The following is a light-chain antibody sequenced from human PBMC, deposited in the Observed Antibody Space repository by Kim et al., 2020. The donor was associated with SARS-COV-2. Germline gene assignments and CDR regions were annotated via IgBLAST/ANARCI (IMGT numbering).Light chain of an antibody. CDR3: QQSSSIPYT. Sequence: SASLGDRVTITCRASQSIIRYLNWYQQKPGKAPKLLIYATYSLQSGVPSRFSGSGSGTDFTLTISSLQPEDFATYYCQQSSSIPYTFGQGTKLEI. J-gene: IGKJ2*01. V-gene: IGKV1-39*01. CDR2: ATY. CDR1: QSIIRY.